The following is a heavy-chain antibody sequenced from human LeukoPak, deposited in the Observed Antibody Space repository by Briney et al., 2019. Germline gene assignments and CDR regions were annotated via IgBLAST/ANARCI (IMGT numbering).Heavy chain of an antibody. Sequence: GGSLRLSCAASGFSFSLCAMSWVRQAPGKGLEWVSGMSGSGGSTYYADSVMGRFTISRDNSNNTLYLQMHSLGAEDTAVYYCAKDVRWEPRSSNDYWGQGTLVTVSS. J-gene: IGHJ4*02. CDR1: GFSFSLCA. CDR2: MSGSGGST. V-gene: IGHV3-23*01. CDR3: AKDVRWEPRSSNDY. D-gene: IGHD1-26*01.